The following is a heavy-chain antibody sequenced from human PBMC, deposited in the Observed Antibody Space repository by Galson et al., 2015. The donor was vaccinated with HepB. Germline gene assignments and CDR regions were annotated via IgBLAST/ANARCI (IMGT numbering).Heavy chain of an antibody. J-gene: IGHJ5*02. CDR2: INTNTGNP. CDR3: ARDNGRYFDWLPHKDWFDP. V-gene: IGHV7-4-1*02. Sequence: SVKVSCKASGYTFTSYAMNWVRQAPGQGLEWMGWINTNTGNPTYAQGFTGRFVFSLDTSVSTAYLQISSLKAEDTAVYYCARDNGRYFDWLPHKDWFDPWGQGTLVTVSS. D-gene: IGHD3-9*01. CDR1: GYTFTSYA.